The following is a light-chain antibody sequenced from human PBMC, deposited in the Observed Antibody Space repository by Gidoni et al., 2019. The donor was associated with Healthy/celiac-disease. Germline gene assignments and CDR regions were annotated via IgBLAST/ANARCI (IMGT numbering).Light chain of an antibody. CDR1: KLGDKY. V-gene: IGLV3-1*01. CDR2: QDS. Sequence: SYPLTQPPSVSVSPGQTASITCSGDKLGDKYAYWYQQKPGRSPVLVIYQDSTRPSGIPERFSGSNSGNTATLTISGTQAMDEADYYCQAWDSSTVVFGGGTKLTVL. J-gene: IGLJ2*01. CDR3: QAWDSSTVV.